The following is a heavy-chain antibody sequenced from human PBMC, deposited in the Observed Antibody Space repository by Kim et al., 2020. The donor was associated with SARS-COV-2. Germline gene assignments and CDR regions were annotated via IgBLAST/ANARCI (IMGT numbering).Heavy chain of an antibody. J-gene: IGHJ6*02. CDR3: ARDPPWSSSWYYYYGMDV. Sequence: GGSLRLSCAASGFTFSSYSMNWVRQAPGKGLEGVSSISSSSSYIYYADSVKGRFTISRDNAKNSLYLQMNSLRAEDTAVYYCARDPPWSSSWYYYYGMDVWGQGTTVTVSS. CDR1: GFTFSSYS. D-gene: IGHD6-13*01. CDR2: ISSSSSYI. V-gene: IGHV3-21*01.